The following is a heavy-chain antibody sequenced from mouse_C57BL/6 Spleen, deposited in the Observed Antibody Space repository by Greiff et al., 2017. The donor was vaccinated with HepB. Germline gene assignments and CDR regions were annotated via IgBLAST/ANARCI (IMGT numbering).Heavy chain of an antibody. CDR1: GYTFTNYW. D-gene: IGHD1-1*01. Sequence: VQGVESGAELVRPGTSVKMSCKASGYTFTNYWIGWAKQRPGHGLEWIGDIYPGGGYTNYNEKFKGKATLTADKSSSTAYMQFSSLTSEDSAIYYCARYYGSSYGYFDVWGTGTTVTVSS. J-gene: IGHJ1*03. CDR3: ARYYGSSYGYFDV. V-gene: IGHV1-63*01. CDR2: IYPGGGYT.